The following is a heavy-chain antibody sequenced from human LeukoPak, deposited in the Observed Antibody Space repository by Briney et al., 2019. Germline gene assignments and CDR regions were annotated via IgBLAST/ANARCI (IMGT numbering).Heavy chain of an antibody. CDR2: IYTSGST. Sequence: PSQTLSLTCTVSGGSISSGSYYWSWNRQPAGKGLEWIGRIYTSGSTNYNPSLKSRVTISVDTSKNQFSLKLSSVTAADTAVYYCAMSGSYFFRDYWGQGTLVTVSS. CDR1: GGSISSGSYY. CDR3: AMSGSYFFRDY. D-gene: IGHD1-26*01. V-gene: IGHV4-61*02. J-gene: IGHJ4*02.